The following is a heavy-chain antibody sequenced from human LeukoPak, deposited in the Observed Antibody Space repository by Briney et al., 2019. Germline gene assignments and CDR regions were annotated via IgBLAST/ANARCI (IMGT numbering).Heavy chain of an antibody. Sequence: VASVKVSCKTSGYTFTGYYMHWVRQAPGQGLEWMGWISAYNGNTNYAQKLQGRVTMTTDTSTSTAYMELRSLRSDDTAVYYCARVLAIRANHPGVGLDYWGQGTLVTVSS. J-gene: IGHJ4*02. V-gene: IGHV1-18*04. CDR3: ARVLAIRANHPGVGLDY. D-gene: IGHD3-3*01. CDR2: ISAYNGNT. CDR1: GYTFTGYY.